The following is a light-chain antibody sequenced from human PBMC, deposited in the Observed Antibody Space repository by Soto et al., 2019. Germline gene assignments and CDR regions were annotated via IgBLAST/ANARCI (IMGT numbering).Light chain of an antibody. J-gene: IGKJ4*01. CDR2: GTS. Sequence: EIVMTQSPATLSVSPGERATLSCRASQSFSYYVAWYQQKPGQVPRLLLYGTSTRATGIPARFSGSGSGTEFTLTISILQAEDSALYYCQQYYNWPLTFGGGTKVEIK. V-gene: IGKV3-15*01. CDR1: QSFSYY. CDR3: QQYYNWPLT.